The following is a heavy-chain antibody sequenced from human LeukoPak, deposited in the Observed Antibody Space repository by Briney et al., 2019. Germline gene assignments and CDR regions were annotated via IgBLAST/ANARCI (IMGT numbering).Heavy chain of an antibody. J-gene: IGHJ4*02. CDR3: ARRYCSGGSCYSGFDY. D-gene: IGHD2-15*01. V-gene: IGHV5-51*01. CDR2: IYPGGSDT. Sequence: GESLKISCKGSGFSFTTYWIGWVRQMPGKGLEWMGIIYPGGSDTKYSPSFQGQVTISADKSISTAYLQWSSLKASDTAMYYCARRYCSGGSCYSGFDYWGQGTLVTVSS. CDR1: GFSFTTYW.